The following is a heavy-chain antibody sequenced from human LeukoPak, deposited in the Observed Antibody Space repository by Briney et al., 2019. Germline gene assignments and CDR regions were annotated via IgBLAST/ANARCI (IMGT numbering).Heavy chain of an antibody. CDR2: ISGSGGST. D-gene: IGHD3-9*01. CDR1: GFTFSSYA. V-gene: IGHV3-23*01. J-gene: IGHJ4*02. CDR3: AKVSRYFDRGGSGSPLDY. Sequence: GGSLRLSCAASGFTFSSYAMSWVRQAPGKGLEWVSAISGSGGSTYYADSVKGRFTISRDNSKNTLYLQMNSLRAEDTAVYFCAKVSRYFDRGGSGSPLDYWGQGTLVTVSS.